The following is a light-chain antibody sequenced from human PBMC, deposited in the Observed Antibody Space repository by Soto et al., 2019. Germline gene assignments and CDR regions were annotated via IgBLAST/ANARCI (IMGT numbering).Light chain of an antibody. Sequence: QSVLTQPASVSGSPGQSITISCTGTSSDVGSYNYVSWYQQHPGKATKLMIYEVSNRPSGVSNRFSGSKSGNTASLSISGLQAEDEADYYCSSYTGSSTLVVFGGGTKLTVL. J-gene: IGLJ2*01. CDR1: SSDVGSYNY. CDR3: SSYTGSSTLVV. V-gene: IGLV2-14*01. CDR2: EVS.